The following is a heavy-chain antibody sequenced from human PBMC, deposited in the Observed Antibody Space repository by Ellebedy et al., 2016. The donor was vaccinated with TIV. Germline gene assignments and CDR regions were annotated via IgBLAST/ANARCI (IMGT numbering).Heavy chain of an antibody. J-gene: IGHJ6*02. CDR3: ARDGRMDYGDYEGYGMDV. Sequence: AASVKVSCKASGYTFTSYGISWVRQAPGQGLEWMGWISAYNGNTNYAQKLQGRVTMTTDTSTSTAYMELRSLRSDDTAVYYCARDGRMDYGDYEGYGMDVWGQGTTVTVSS. D-gene: IGHD4-17*01. V-gene: IGHV1-18*01. CDR2: ISAYNGNT. CDR1: GYTFTSYG.